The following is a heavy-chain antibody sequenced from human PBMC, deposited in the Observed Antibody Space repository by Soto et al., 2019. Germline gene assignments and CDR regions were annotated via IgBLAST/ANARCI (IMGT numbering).Heavy chain of an antibody. J-gene: IGHJ3*02. CDR2: ISYDGSNK. CDR1: GFTFSNYA. CDR3: ATLNMVDVGFTVLDI. D-gene: IGHD2-8*01. Sequence: QVQLVESGGGVVQPGTSLRLSCAASGFTFSNYAMHWVRQAPGKGLEWVAVISYDGSNKYYGDSGKGRFTISRDNSKKTQDLQTSSLRSEDRAVYYCATLNMVDVGFTVLDIWGQGTVVTVSS. V-gene: IGHV3-30*03.